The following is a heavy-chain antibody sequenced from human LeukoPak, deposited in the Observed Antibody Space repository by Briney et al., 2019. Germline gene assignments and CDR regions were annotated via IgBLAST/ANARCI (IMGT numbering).Heavy chain of an antibody. Sequence: GGSLRLSCAASGFAFSRTHMNWVRQAPGKGLEWLSYISFSNSPIYYADSVRGRFTISRDNAKNSVYLQMNSLRAEDTAVYYCASLGYGAGSYYSDYWGQGTLVTASS. J-gene: IGHJ4*02. CDR1: GFAFSRTH. D-gene: IGHD3-10*01. CDR2: ISFSNSPI. V-gene: IGHV3-48*01. CDR3: ASLGYGAGSYYSDY.